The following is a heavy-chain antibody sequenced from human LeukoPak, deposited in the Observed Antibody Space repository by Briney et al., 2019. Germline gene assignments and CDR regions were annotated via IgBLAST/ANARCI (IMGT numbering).Heavy chain of an antibody. V-gene: IGHV3-21*01. CDR3: ATATTVPRVGY. CDR2: ISSSSSYI. D-gene: IGHD4-17*01. Sequence: GGSLRLFCAASGFTFSSYSMNWVRQAPGKGLEWVSSISSSSSYIYYADSVKGRFTISRDNAKNSLYLQMTSLRAEDTAVYYCATATTVPRVGYWGQGTLVTVSS. CDR1: GFTFSSYS. J-gene: IGHJ4*02.